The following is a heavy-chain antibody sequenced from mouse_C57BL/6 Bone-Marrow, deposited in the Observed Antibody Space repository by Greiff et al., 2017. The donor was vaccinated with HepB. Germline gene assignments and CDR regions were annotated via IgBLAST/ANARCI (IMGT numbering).Heavy chain of an antibody. CDR3: ARREGESY. CDR1: GYTFTSYW. V-gene: IGHV1-50*01. D-gene: IGHD6-1*01. J-gene: IGHJ2*01. Sequence: QVQLQQPGAELVKPGASVKLSCKASGYTFTSYWMQWVKQRPGQGLEWIGEIDPSDSYTNYNQKFKGKATLTVDTSSSTAYMQLSSLTSEDSAVYYCARREGESYWGQGTTLTVSS. CDR2: IDPSDSYT.